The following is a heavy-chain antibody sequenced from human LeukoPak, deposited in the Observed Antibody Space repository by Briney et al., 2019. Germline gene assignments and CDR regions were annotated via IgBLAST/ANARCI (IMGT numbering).Heavy chain of an antibody. Sequence: GGSLRLSCAASGFTVSSNYMSWVRQAPGKGLEWVSVIYSGGSTYYADSVKGRFTISRDNSKNTLYLQMNSLRAEDTAVYYCARAYHSSSWYDYWGQGTLVTVSS. D-gene: IGHD6-13*01. V-gene: IGHV3-53*01. CDR1: GFTVSSNY. J-gene: IGHJ4*02. CDR2: IYSGGST. CDR3: ARAYHSSSWYDY.